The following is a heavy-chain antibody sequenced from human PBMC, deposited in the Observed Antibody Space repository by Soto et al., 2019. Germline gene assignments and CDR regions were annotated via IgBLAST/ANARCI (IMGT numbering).Heavy chain of an antibody. Sequence: EVQLVESGGGLVQPGGSLRLSCAASGFTFSSYWMSWVRQAPGKGLEWVANIKQDGSEKYYVDSVKGRFIISRDNAKNSLYLQMNSLRAEDTAVYYCARDLGIAAAGTVYWGQGTLVTVSS. V-gene: IGHV3-7*05. CDR3: ARDLGIAAAGTVY. CDR2: IKQDGSEK. D-gene: IGHD6-13*01. J-gene: IGHJ4*02. CDR1: GFTFSSYW.